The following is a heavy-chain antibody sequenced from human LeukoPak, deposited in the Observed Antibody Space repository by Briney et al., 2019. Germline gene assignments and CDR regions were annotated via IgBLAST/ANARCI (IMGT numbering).Heavy chain of an antibody. V-gene: IGHV4-59*08. J-gene: IGHJ4*02. Sequence: SETPSLTCSVSGDSVTSYYWSWIRQPPGKGLEWIGYVSSEGTTNYTPSLRSRVIMSVDTAKNHISLSLTSLTAADTAIYYCARLDCTGDGCYNHWGQGTLVSVST. D-gene: IGHD2-8*02. CDR2: VSSEGTT. CDR3: ARLDCTGDGCYNH. CDR1: GDSVTSYY.